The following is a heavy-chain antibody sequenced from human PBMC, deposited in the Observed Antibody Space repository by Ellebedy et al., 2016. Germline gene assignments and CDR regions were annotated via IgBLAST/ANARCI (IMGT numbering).Heavy chain of an antibody. Sequence: ASVKVSCKASGYTFTSYAMHWVRQAPGQSGAPGQRLEWMGWINAGNGNTKYSQNFQGRVTITRDTSASTAYMELSSLRSEDTAVYYCARVEYSSGWYSEGAFDIWGQGTMVTVSS. CDR3: ARVEYSSGWYSEGAFDI. J-gene: IGHJ3*02. V-gene: IGHV1-3*01. CDR2: INAGNGNT. D-gene: IGHD6-19*01. CDR1: GYTFTSYA.